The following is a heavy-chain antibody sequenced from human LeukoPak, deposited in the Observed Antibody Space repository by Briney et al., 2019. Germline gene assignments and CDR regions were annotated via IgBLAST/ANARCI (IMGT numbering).Heavy chain of an antibody. V-gene: IGHV3-23*01. Sequence: GGSLRLSCAASGFTFTTYAMSWVRQAPGKGLEWVSTIGGSGDNTYYADSVKGRFTISRDNSKNTLYLQMNSLTAEDTAVYYYARLRYYYDGSGYYWNYFDYWGQGTLVAVSS. D-gene: IGHD3-22*01. CDR3: ARLRYYYDGSGYYWNYFDY. J-gene: IGHJ4*02. CDR2: IGGSGDNT. CDR1: GFTFTTYA.